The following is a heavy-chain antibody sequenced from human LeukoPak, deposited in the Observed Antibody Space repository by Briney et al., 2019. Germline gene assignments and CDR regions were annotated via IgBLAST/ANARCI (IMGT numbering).Heavy chain of an antibody. Sequence: SETLSLTCTVSGGSISSSTYYWGWIRQPPGQGLEWIGSIYHSGSTYYNPSLKSRVTISVDTSKNQFSLKLSSVTAADTAVYYCASTTTVTSRFFQHWGQGTLVTVSS. CDR3: ASTTTVTSRFFQH. J-gene: IGHJ1*01. CDR1: GGSISSSTYY. D-gene: IGHD4-11*01. V-gene: IGHV4-39*01. CDR2: IYHSGST.